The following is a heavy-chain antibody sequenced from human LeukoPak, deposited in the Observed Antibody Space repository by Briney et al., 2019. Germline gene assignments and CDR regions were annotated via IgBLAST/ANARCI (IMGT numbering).Heavy chain of an antibody. CDR2: INHSGST. CDR3: ARVKWGSSRGVWYFDL. D-gene: IGHD3-16*01. CDR1: GGSFSGYY. J-gene: IGHJ2*01. Sequence: SETLSLTCAVYGGSFSGYYWSWIRQPPGEGLEWIGEINHSGSTNYNPSLKSRLTISVDTSKNQFSLKLSSVTAADTAVYYCARVKWGSSRGVWYFDLWGRGTLVTVSS. V-gene: IGHV4-34*01.